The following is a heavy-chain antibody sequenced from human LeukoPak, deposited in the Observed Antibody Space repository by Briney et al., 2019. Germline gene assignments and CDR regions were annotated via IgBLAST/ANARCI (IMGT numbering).Heavy chain of an antibody. CDR2: IFYTGST. CDR1: GGSISSSNYY. CDR3: ARLGDKGYSSTWYKTVYYFDY. D-gene: IGHD6-13*01. Sequence: SETLSLTCTVSGGSISSSNYYWAWIRQPPGKGLEWIANIFYTGSTYYNPSLKSRVTISVDTSKNQFSLRLSSVTATDTAVYYCARLGDKGYSSTWYKTVYYFDYWGQGTLVTVSS. J-gene: IGHJ4*02. V-gene: IGHV4-39*01.